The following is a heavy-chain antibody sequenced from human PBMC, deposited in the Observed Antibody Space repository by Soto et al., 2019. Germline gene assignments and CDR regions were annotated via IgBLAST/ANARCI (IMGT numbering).Heavy chain of an antibody. J-gene: IGHJ3*02. D-gene: IGHD6-25*01. Sequence: SETLSLTCTVSGGSISSYYWSWTRQPPGKGLEWIGYIYYSGSTNYNPSLKSRVTISVDTSKNQFSLKLSSVTAADTAVYYCAREGYSSASGDFDIWGQGTMVTVSS. V-gene: IGHV4-59*12. CDR3: AREGYSSASGDFDI. CDR2: IYYSGST. CDR1: GGSISSYY.